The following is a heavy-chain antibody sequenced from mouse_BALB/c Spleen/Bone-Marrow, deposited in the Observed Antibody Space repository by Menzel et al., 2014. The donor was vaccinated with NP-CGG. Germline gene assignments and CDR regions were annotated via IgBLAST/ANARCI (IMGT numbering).Heavy chain of an antibody. CDR2: IYPGSRST. CDR3: ARRTTGVAPFDY. D-gene: IGHD1-1*01. J-gene: IGHJ2*01. CDR1: GYAFTNYL. V-gene: IGHV1-54*01. Sequence: VQLQQSGAELARPGTSVKVSCKASGYAFTNYLIEWVKQRPGQGLEWIGVIYPGSRSTNYNEKFKGKATLTADKSSSTAYMQLSSLTSDDSAVYFCARRTTGVAPFDYWGQGTTLTVSS.